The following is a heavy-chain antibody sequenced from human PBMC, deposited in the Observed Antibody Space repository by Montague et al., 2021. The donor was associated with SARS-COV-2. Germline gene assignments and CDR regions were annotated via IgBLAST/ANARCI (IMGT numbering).Heavy chain of an antibody. CDR1: GGSISSGGYC. V-gene: IGHV4-31*03. Sequence: TLSLTCTVSGGSISSGGYCWSWIRQHPGKGLEWIGYIYYSGSTYYNPSLKSRVTISVDMSKNQFSLKLSSVTAADTAVYYCARSKLWFGELLLSDAFDIWGQGTMVTVSS. D-gene: IGHD3-10*01. J-gene: IGHJ3*02. CDR3: ARSKLWFGELLLSDAFDI. CDR2: IYYSGST.